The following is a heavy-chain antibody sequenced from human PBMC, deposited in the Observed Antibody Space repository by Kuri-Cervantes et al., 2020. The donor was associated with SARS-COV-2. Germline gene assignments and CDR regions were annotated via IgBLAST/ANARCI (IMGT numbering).Heavy chain of an antibody. CDR3: AGPITPYAFDI. J-gene: IGHJ3*02. Sequence: SETLSLTCTVSGGSISNGDYYWSWIRQPPGKGLEWIGYIYYSGSTYYNPSLKSRVTLSVGLSKNYFSLKLSSVTAADTAVYYCAGPITPYAFDIWGQGTMVTVSS. D-gene: IGHD2-15*01. V-gene: IGHV4-30-4*01. CDR1: GGSISNGDYY. CDR2: IYYSGST.